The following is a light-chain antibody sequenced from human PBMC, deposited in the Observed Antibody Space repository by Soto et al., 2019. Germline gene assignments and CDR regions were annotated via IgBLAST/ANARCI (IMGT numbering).Light chain of an antibody. CDR3: STWDASLSGRV. CDR2: SDD. J-gene: IGLJ3*02. CDR1: SSNIGKNF. V-gene: IGLV1-47*02. Sequence: QSALTQPPSASGTPGQKVTISWSGASSNIGKNFVSWYQQVPGTAPKLLIYSDDQRPSGVPDRVSGSKSGTSASLAISGLRSEDEADYYCSTWDASLSGRVFGGGTKLTVL.